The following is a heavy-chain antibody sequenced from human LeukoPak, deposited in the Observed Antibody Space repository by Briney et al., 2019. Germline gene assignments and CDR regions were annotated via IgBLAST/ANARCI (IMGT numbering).Heavy chain of an antibody. D-gene: IGHD6-19*01. CDR1: SASISSYY. Sequence: PSETLSLTCTVSSASISSYYWGWIRQSPGNGLEWIGYIQNTGGTNYNPSLKSRVSISKDTSKNHFSLQVRSVTAADTAVYYCVKHGSGWSFDYWGQGTLVTVSS. V-gene: IGHV4-59*01. J-gene: IGHJ4*02. CDR2: IQNTGGT. CDR3: VKHGSGWSFDY.